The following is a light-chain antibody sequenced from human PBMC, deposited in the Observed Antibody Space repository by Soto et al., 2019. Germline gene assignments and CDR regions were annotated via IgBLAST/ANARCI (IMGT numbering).Light chain of an antibody. V-gene: IGKV4-1*01. CDR1: QSVLYSSNNKSY. J-gene: IGKJ2*01. CDR3: QQYSSSPLIYP. CDR2: WAS. Sequence: DIVMTQSPDSLAVSLGETATINCKSSQSVLYSSNNKSYLAWYQQKPRQPPKLLIYWASARKPGVPDRISGSGSGTDFTLAISTLQAEDVAVYYCQQYSSSPLIYPFGQGIKLEIK.